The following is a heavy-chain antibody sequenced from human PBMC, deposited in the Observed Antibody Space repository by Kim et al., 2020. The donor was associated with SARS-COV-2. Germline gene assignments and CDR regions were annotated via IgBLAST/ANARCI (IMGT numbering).Heavy chain of an antibody. J-gene: IGHJ6*02. V-gene: IGHV1-18*01. CDR1: GYTFTSYG. CDR2: ISAYNGNT. CDR3: ARLGYCSSTSCYEDYYYYGMDV. D-gene: IGHD2-2*01. Sequence: ASVKVSCKASGYTFTSYGISWVRQAPGQGLEWMGWISAYNGNTNYAQKLQGRVTMTTDTSTSTAYMELRSLRSDDTAVYYCARLGYCSSTSCYEDYYYYGMDVWGQGTTVTVSS.